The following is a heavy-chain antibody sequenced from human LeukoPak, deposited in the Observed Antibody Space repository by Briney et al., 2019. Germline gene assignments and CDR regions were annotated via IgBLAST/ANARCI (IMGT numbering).Heavy chain of an antibody. V-gene: IGHV3-23*01. CDR1: GFTFSSYA. CDR3: ARGGGNTMVREMNAFDI. Sequence: PGGSLRLSCAASGFTFSSYAMSWVRQAPGRGLEWVSAISSSGDTYYAGSVKGRFTISRDNSKNTLYLQMNSLRAEDTAVYYCARGGGNTMVREMNAFDIWGQGTMVTVSS. J-gene: IGHJ3*02. CDR2: ISSSGDT. D-gene: IGHD3-10*01.